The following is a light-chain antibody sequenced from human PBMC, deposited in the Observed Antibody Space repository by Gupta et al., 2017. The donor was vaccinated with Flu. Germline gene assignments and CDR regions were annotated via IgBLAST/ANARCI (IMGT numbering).Light chain of an antibody. CDR2: DVS. CDR1: SSDVGSYNY. V-gene: IGLV2-14*04. J-gene: IGLJ2*01. Sequence: GTSSDVGSYNYVSWYQQHPGKAPKLMIYDVSNRPSGVSNRFSGSKSGNTASLTISGLQAEDEADYYCSSYTSSSTLFGGGTKLTVL. CDR3: SSYTSSSTL.